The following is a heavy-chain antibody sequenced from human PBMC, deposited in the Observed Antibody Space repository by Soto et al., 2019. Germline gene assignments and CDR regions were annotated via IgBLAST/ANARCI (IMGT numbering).Heavy chain of an antibody. CDR3: AKESRSYYGESDY. J-gene: IGHJ4*02. D-gene: IGHD3-10*01. V-gene: IGHV3-23*01. CDR2: ISGSGGST. Sequence: GGSLRLSCAASGFTFSSYAMNWVRQAPGKGLEWVSTISGSGGSTYFADSVKGRFTISRDNSKNTLYLQMNSLRAEDTAVYYCAKESRSYYGESDYWGQGTLVTGSS. CDR1: GFTFSSYA.